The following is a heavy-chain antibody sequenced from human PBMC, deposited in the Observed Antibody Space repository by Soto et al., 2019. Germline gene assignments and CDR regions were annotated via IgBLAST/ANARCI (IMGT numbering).Heavy chain of an antibody. J-gene: IGHJ4*02. CDR2: ISGSGGST. CDR3: APHLIYYYDSLPYYFDY. V-gene: IGHV3-23*01. CDR1: GFTFSSYA. Sequence: VQLLESGGGLVQPGGSLRLSCAASGFTFSSYAMSWVRQAPGKGLEWVSAISGSGGSTYYADSVKGRFTISRDNSKNTLYLQMNSLRAEDTAVYYCAPHLIYYYDSLPYYFDYWGQGTLVTVSS. D-gene: IGHD3-22*01.